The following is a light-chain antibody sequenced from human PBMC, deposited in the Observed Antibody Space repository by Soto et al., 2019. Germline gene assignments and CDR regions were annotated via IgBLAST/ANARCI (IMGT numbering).Light chain of an antibody. J-gene: IGLJ3*02. CDR1: SSDVGAYKY. Sequence: QSALTQPASVSGSPGQSITISCSGTSSDVGAYKYVSWYQQHPGKAPKLMIYDVTNRPSGVSNRFSGSKSGNTASLTISGLQAEDEADYYCHSYTSSNTWVFGGGTKLTVL. V-gene: IGLV2-14*03. CDR3: HSYTSSNTWV. CDR2: DVT.